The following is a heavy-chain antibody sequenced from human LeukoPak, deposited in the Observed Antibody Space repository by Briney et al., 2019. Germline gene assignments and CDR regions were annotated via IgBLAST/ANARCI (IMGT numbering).Heavy chain of an antibody. V-gene: IGHV3-48*04. J-gene: IGHJ4*02. CDR1: GFTFSSYT. Sequence: GGSLRLSCAASGFTFSSYTMTWVRQAPGKGLEWVSYISGSTIYFADSVKGRFTISRDNAKNSLYLQMNSLRAEDTAVYYCARVGCSSTSCYIDYWGQGTLVTVSS. CDR3: ARVGCSSTSCYIDY. D-gene: IGHD2-2*02. CDR2: ISGSTI.